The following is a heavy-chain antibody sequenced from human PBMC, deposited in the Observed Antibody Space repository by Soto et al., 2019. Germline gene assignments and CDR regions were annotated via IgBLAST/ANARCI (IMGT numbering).Heavy chain of an antibody. CDR3: ARVIWSGHLTIDR. V-gene: IGHV3-48*02. J-gene: IGHJ5*02. D-gene: IGHD3-3*01. CDR2: ISSSSSTI. Sequence: EVQVVESGGGLVQPGGSLRLSCAASGFTFSSNSMNWVRQAPGKALEWISYISSSSSTIYANSVKGRFTISIDNAKNSLYVQMNTLRDEDTAVFYSARVIWSGHLTIDRWGQGALVTVSS. CDR1: GFTFSSNS.